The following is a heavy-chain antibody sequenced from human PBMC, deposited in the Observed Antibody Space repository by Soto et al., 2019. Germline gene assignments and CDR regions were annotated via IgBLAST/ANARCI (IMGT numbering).Heavy chain of an antibody. Sequence: PETLALTCTVSGGSISSYYWSWIRQAAGKGLEWIARIYTSGSTNYNPSLKSRVTMSVDTSKNQFSLKLSSVTAADTAVYYCARDSFSSSWYRRTNWFDPWGQGTLVTVS. CDR3: ARDSFSSSWYRRTNWFDP. CDR2: IYTSGST. D-gene: IGHD6-13*01. V-gene: IGHV4-4*07. J-gene: IGHJ5*02. CDR1: GGSISSYY.